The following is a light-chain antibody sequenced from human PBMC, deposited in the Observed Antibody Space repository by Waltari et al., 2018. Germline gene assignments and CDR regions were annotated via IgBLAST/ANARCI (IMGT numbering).Light chain of an antibody. CDR2: DVN. V-gene: IGLV2-11*01. CDR3: CSFAGSYTRV. J-gene: IGLJ1*01. CDR1: SSDVGGYNY. Sequence: QSALTQPRSVSGSPGQSVTISCTGTSSDVGGYNYVSWYQQHPGKAPKLMIYDVNKRPSGVPDLFSGSKSDNTASLTISGLQAEDEADYYCCSFAGSYTRVFGPGTQVTVL.